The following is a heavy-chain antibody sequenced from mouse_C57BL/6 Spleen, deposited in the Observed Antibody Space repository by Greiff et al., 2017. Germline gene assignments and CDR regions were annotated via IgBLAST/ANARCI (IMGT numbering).Heavy chain of an antibody. J-gene: IGHJ3*01. CDR2: IDPSDSYT. CDR3: ARPYYYGSAWFAY. V-gene: IGHV1-69*01. Sequence: QVQLQQPGAELVMPGASVKLSCKASGYTFTSYWMPWVKQRPGQGLEWIGEIDPSDSYTNYNQKFKGKSTLTVDKSSSTAYMQLSSLTSEDSAVYYCARPYYYGSAWFAYWGQGTLVTVSA. D-gene: IGHD1-1*01. CDR1: GYTFTSYW.